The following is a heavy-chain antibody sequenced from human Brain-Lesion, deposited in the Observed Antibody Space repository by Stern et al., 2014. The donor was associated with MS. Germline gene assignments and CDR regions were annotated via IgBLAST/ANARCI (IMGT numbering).Heavy chain of an antibody. CDR2: LNPNTGGT. D-gene: IGHD3-3*01. J-gene: IGHJ6*02. Sequence: QVQLVQSGAEVKKPGASVKVSCKTSGYIFTGYYIHWVRQAPGQGLEWRAWLNPNTGGTKYAQKFQGRVTMSRDTSISTAYVELSSLTSDDTAVYYCARDQRGITIFGVVTDYYYLGMDVWGQGTTVTVSS. CDR3: ARDQRGITIFGVVTDYYYLGMDV. CDR1: GYIFTGYY. V-gene: IGHV1-2*02.